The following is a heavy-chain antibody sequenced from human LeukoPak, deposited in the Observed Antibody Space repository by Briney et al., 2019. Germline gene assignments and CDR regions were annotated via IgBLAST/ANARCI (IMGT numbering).Heavy chain of an antibody. D-gene: IGHD6-6*01. V-gene: IGHV4-38-2*02. CDR1: GYSISSGYY. CDR3: ARDGGSSSNY. Sequence: SETLSLTCTVSGYSISSGYYWGWIRPPPGKGLEWIGSIYHSGSTYYNPSLKSRVTISVDTSKNQFSLKLSSVTAADTAVYYCARDGGSSSNYWGQGTLVTVSS. CDR2: IYHSGST. J-gene: IGHJ4*02.